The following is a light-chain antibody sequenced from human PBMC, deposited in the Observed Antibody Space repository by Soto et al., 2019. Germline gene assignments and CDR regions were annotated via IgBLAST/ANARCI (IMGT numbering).Light chain of an antibody. CDR2: DAS. CDR1: HSVSSY. Sequence: EIVLTQSPVTLSLSPGERATLSCRASHSVSSYLAWYQQKAGQAPSLLIYDASNRATGIPARFSGSGSGTDSTLTSSSLEPKDFAVYYCQQRSSWLWTFGQGTKVEIK. V-gene: IGKV3-11*01. J-gene: IGKJ1*01. CDR3: QQRSSWLWT.